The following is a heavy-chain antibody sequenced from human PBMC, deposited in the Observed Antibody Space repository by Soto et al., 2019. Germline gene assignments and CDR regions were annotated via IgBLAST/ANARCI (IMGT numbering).Heavy chain of an antibody. CDR1: GFTFSRQA. J-gene: IGHJ4*02. Sequence: GGSLRLSCAASGFTFSRQAMHWVRQAPGRGLEWVAVIWYHGVDKYYADSVKGRFTISRDNSKNTVYLQMNSLRGEDTAVYYCATGFLGLCTGGTCPLDSWGQGSLVTVSS. CDR2: IWYHGVDK. D-gene: IGHD2-15*01. V-gene: IGHV3-33*01. CDR3: ATGFLGLCTGGTCPLDS.